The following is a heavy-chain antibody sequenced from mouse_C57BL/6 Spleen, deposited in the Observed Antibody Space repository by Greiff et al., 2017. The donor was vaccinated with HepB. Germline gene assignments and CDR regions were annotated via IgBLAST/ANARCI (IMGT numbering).Heavy chain of an antibody. J-gene: IGHJ2*01. V-gene: IGHV1-76*01. CDR2: IYPGSGNT. D-gene: IGHD1-1*01. CDR1: GYTFTDYY. Sequence: QVQLQQSGAELVRPGASVKLSCKASGYTFTDYYINWVKQRPGQGLEWIARIYPGSGNTYYNEKFKGKATLTAEKSSSTAYMQLSSLTSEDSAVYFCARTPTVVPYFDYWGQGTTLTVSS. CDR3: ARTPTVVPYFDY.